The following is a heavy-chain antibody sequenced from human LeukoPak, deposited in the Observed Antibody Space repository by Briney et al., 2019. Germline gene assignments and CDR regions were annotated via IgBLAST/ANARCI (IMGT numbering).Heavy chain of an antibody. CDR1: GGSFSGYY. J-gene: IGHJ4*02. CDR3: ARGITGTTPYYFDY. D-gene: IGHD1-7*01. V-gene: IGHV4-34*01. Sequence: SETLSLTCAVYGGSFSGYYWSWIGQPPGKGLEWIGEINHSGSTNYNPSLKSRVTISVDTSKNQFSLKLSSVTAADTAVYYCARGITGTTPYYFDYWGQGTLVTVSS. CDR2: INHSGST.